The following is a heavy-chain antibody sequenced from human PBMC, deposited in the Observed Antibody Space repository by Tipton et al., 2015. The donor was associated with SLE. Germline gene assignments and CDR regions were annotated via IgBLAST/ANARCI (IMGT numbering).Heavy chain of an antibody. J-gene: IGHJ4*02. CDR1: GVSIRTHY. D-gene: IGHD1-14*01. CDR3: VSGVGNTGRFHY. V-gene: IGHV4-59*04. CDR2: VYRTA. Sequence: LRLSCSVSGVSIRTHYWSWIRHSPVKGLEWIGIVYRTAYYNPSLKSRVTVSVETSKNEVSLKLNSVTASDTAVYYCVSGVGNTGRFHYWGQGALVTVSS.